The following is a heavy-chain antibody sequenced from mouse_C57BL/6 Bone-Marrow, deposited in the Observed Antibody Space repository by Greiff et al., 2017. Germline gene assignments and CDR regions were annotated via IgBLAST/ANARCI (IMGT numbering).Heavy chain of an antibody. Sequence: VQLQQSGAELVRPGTSVKMSCKASGYTFTNYWIGWAKQRPGHGLEWIGDIYPGGGYTKYNEKFKGKGTLTADKSSSTAYMQFSSLTSEDSAIYYCAREGLRRGGFAYWGQGTLVTVSA. CDR2: IYPGGGYT. CDR3: AREGLRRGGFAY. V-gene: IGHV1-63*01. CDR1: GYTFTNYW. D-gene: IGHD2-4*01. J-gene: IGHJ3*01.